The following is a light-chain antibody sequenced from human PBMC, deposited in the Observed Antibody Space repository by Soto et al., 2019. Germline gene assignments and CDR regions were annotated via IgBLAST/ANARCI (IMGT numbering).Light chain of an antibody. CDR2: GNS. V-gene: IGLV1-40*01. J-gene: IGLJ3*02. CDR1: SSNIGAGYD. Sequence: QSVLTQPPSVSGAPGQRVTISCTESSSNIGAGYDVHWYQQLPGTAPKLLIYGNSNRPSGVPDRFSCSKSGTSASLAIPGLQAEDEADYYCRSSDSSLSGWVFGGGTKLTVL. CDR3: RSSDSSLSGWV.